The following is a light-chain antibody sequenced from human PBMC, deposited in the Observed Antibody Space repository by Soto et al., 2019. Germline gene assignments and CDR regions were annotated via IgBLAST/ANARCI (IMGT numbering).Light chain of an antibody. CDR3: SSYTSSSPWV. CDR1: SSDVGGYNY. V-gene: IGLV2-14*01. CDR2: DVS. Sequence: QSALTQPASVSGSPGQSITISCTGTSSDVGGYNYVSWYQQHPGKAPKLMIYDVSNRPSGVSNRFSGSKSGNTASLTISGLQAEDEADYYCSSYTSSSPWVFGGGTQLTAL. J-gene: IGLJ3*02.